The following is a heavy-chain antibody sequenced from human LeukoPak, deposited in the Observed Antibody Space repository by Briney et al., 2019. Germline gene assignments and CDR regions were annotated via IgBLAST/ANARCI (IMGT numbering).Heavy chain of an antibody. CDR2: ISSSGSTI. Sequence: GGSLRLSCAASGFTFSSYNMNWVRQAPGKGLEWASDISSSGSTIYFADSVKGRFTISRDNAKNSLYLQMNSLRDEDTAVYYCARLEYYYVSGNYYKLFDYWGQGTLVTVCS. CDR3: ARLEYYYVSGNYYKLFDY. V-gene: IGHV3-48*02. J-gene: IGHJ4*02. CDR1: GFTFSSYN. D-gene: IGHD3-10*01.